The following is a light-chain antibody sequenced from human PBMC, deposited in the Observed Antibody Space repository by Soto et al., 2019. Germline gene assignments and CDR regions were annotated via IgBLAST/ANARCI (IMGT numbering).Light chain of an antibody. CDR2: EVV. CDR3: CSYAHTSRV. CDR1: KNDVGFYDF. Sequence: QSALTQPPSASGSPGQSVTISCTGTKNDVGFYDFVSWYQHHPGKAPRLIIYEVVQRPSGVPDRFSGSKSGNTASLTVSGLQAADEADYYCCSYAHTSRVFGGGTKLTVL. V-gene: IGLV2-8*01. J-gene: IGLJ3*02.